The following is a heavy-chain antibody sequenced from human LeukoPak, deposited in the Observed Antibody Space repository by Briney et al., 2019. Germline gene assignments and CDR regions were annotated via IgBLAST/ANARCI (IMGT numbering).Heavy chain of an antibody. D-gene: IGHD5-12*01. J-gene: IGHJ6*02. CDR1: GITFSSYA. CDR3: AKGRGPWLYYGMDV. CDR2: ISGSGGST. Sequence: GGSLRLSCEASGITFSSYAMSWVRQAPGKGLEWVSGISGSGGSTYYTDSVKGRFTISRDNSKNTLYLRMNSLRAEDTALYYCAKGRGPWLYYGMDVWGQGTTVTVSS. V-gene: IGHV3-23*01.